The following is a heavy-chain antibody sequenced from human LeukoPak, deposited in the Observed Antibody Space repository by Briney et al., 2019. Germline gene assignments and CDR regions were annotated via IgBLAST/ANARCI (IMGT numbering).Heavy chain of an antibody. J-gene: IGHJ3*02. CDR2: IMESGSVK. CDR1: GFAFSSYA. Sequence: GGSLRLSCAASGFAFSSYAMHWVRQAPGKGLEWVATIMESGSVKNYVDSVKGRFTISRDNNDNSVSLQMNSLRDEDTAVYYCARDEVGGGFEIWGQGTMVTVSP. CDR3: ARDEVGGGFEI. V-gene: IGHV3-7*01. D-gene: IGHD6-19*01.